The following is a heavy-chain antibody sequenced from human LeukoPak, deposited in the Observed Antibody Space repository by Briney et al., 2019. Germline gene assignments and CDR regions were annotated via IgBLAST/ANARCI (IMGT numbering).Heavy chain of an antibody. J-gene: IGHJ4*02. CDR2: ISGSGGDT. D-gene: IGHD2-21*02. CDR1: GFTFSDYA. Sequence: PGGSLRLSCTASGFTFSDYAMTWVRQAPGKGLEWVSTISGSGGDTYYADSVKGRFTISRDNSKSTLYLQMDSLIAGDTAVYYCARQGDTGSWYFDYWGQGTLVTVSS. CDR3: ARQGDTGSWYFDY. V-gene: IGHV3-23*01.